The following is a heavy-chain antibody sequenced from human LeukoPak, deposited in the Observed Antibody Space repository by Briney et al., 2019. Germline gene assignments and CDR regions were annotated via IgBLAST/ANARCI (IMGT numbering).Heavy chain of an antibody. V-gene: IGHV3-53*01. Sequence: PGGSLRLSCAASGFTVSSNYMTWVRQAPGKGLEWVSGITGVGNTPYYADSVKGRFTISRDNSNNTLYLQVNNLRAEDTAIYYCAREHRALDAFDIWGQGTMVTVSS. D-gene: IGHD1-26*01. CDR3: AREHRALDAFDI. J-gene: IGHJ3*02. CDR2: ITGVGNTP. CDR1: GFTVSSNY.